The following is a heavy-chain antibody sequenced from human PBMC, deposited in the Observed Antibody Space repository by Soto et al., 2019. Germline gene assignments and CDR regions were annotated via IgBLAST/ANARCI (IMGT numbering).Heavy chain of an antibody. CDR2: MNPNSGNT. Sequence: QVQLVQSWAEVKKPGASVKVSCKASGYTFTSYDINWVLQATGQGLEWMGWMNPNSGNTGYAQKFQGRVTMTRNTSISTAYMELSSLRSEDTAVYYCASFRGSGWVLDGMDVWGQGTTVTVSS. J-gene: IGHJ6*02. CDR1: GYTFTSYD. D-gene: IGHD6-19*01. V-gene: IGHV1-8*01. CDR3: ASFRGSGWVLDGMDV.